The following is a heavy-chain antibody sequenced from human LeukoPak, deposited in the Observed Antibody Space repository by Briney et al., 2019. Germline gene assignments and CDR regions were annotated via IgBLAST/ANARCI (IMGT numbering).Heavy chain of an antibody. V-gene: IGHV5-51*01. CDR3: ARRTYYYDSTTAWDY. J-gene: IGHJ4*02. CDR2: IYPADSDT. CDR1: GYSFTNYW. D-gene: IGHD3-22*01. Sequence: GESPKISCKGSGYSFTNYWIGWVRQMPGKGLEWMGIIYPADSDTRYSPSFQGQVTISADKSISTAYLQWSSLKASDTAMYYCARRTYYYDSTTAWDYWGQGTLVTVSS.